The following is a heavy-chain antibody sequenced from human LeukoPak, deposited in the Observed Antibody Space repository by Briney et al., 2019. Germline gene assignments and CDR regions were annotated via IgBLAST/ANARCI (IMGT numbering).Heavy chain of an antibody. D-gene: IGHD5-24*01. CDR1: GYTFTSYA. CDR3: ARDSRSGYNYHYFDY. CDR2: IIPIFCTA. V-gene: IGHV1-69*05. Sequence: SSVKVSCKASGYTFTSYAISWVRQAPGQGLEWMGRIIPIFCTANYAQKFQGRVTITTDESTSTAYMELSSLRSEDTAVYYCARDSRSGYNYHYFDYWGQGTLVTVSS. J-gene: IGHJ4*02.